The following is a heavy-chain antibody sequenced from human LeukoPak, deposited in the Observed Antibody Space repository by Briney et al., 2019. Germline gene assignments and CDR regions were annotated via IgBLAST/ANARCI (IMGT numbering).Heavy chain of an antibody. J-gene: IGHJ4*02. V-gene: IGHV3-30*18. CDR2: ISYDGSNK. CDR3: AKDQGYGGNLETTDY. D-gene: IGHD4-23*01. CDR1: GFTFSSYG. Sequence: GGSLRLSCAASGFTFSSYGMYWVRQAPGKGLEWVAVISYDGSNKYYADSVKGRFTISRDNSKNTLYLQMNSLRAEDTAVYYCAKDQGYGGNLETTDYWGQGTLVTVSS.